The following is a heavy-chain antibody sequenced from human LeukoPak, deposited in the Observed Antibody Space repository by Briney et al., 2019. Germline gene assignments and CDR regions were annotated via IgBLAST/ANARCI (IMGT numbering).Heavy chain of an antibody. V-gene: IGHV3-21*01. CDR1: GFTLSSYN. CDR3: ARRGSTNWFDP. Sequence: GGSLRLSCAVSGFTLSSYNMNWVRQAPGKGLEWVSSISGSSSYIYYEDSVKGRFTISRDSAKNSLYLQMSSLRAEDTAVYYCARRGSTNWFDPWGQGTLVTVSS. CDR2: ISGSSSYI. J-gene: IGHJ5*02. D-gene: IGHD6-13*01.